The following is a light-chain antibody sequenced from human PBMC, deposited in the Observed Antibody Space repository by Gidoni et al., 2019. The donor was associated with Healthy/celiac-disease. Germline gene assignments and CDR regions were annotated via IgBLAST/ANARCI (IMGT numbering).Light chain of an antibody. CDR1: QSISSY. CDR2: AAY. J-gene: IGKJ5*01. V-gene: IGKV1-39*01. CDR3: QQSYSTPPIT. Sequence: DIQMTQSPSPLSASVGDRVTITCRASQSISSYLNSYQQKPGKAPKLLIYAAYSLQSGVPSRFSGSGSGTDFTLTISSLQPEDFATYYCQQSYSTPPITFGQGTRLEIK.